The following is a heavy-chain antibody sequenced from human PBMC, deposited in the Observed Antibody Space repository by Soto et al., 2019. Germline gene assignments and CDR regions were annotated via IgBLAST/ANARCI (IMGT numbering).Heavy chain of an antibody. CDR2: FRTGGDDGTT. CDR1: GLAFSTHW. CDR3: AKKVNSGPGSQYFDY. J-gene: IGHJ4*02. V-gene: IGHV3-23*01. D-gene: IGHD3-10*01. Sequence: PGGSLRLSCAASGLAFSTHWMTWVRQAPGKGLEWVSGFRTGGDDGTTYYADSVKGRFTISRDNSKNTLFLQMNSLRAEDTAIYYCAKKVNSGPGSQYFDYWGQGTLVTV.